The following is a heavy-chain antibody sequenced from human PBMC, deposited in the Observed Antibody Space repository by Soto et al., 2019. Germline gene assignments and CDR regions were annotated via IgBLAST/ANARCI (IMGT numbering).Heavy chain of an antibody. Sequence: ASVKVSCKVSGYTLTELSMHWVRQAPGKGLEWMGGFDPEDGETIYAQKFQGRVTMTEDTSTDTAYMELSSLRSEDTAVYYCATAGNNWNYGDWFDPWGQGTLVTVSS. J-gene: IGHJ5*02. V-gene: IGHV1-24*01. CDR3: ATAGNNWNYGDWFDP. CDR1: GYTLTELS. D-gene: IGHD1-7*01. CDR2: FDPEDGET.